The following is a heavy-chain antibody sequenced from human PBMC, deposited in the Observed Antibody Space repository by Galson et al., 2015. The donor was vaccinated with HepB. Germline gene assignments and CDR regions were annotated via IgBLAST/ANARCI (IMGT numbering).Heavy chain of an antibody. J-gene: IGHJ2*01. D-gene: IGHD7-27*01. V-gene: IGHV3-49*04. CDR1: GFTFGDYA. CDR3: TRDGLGIEDWYFDL. CDR2: IRSKAYGGTT. Sequence: SLRLSCAASGFTFGDYAMSWVRQAPGKGLEWVGFIRSKAYGGTTEYAASVKGRFTISRDDSKSIAYLQMNSLKTEDTAVYYCTRDGLGIEDWYFDLWGRGTLVTVSS.